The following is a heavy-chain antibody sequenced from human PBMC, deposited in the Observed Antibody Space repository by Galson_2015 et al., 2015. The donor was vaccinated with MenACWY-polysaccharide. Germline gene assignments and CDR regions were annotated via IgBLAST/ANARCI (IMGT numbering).Heavy chain of an antibody. V-gene: IGHV4-34*01. J-gene: IGHJ6*02. Sequence: ETLSLTCAVYGGSFSGYYWSWLRQPPGKGLEWIGEINHSGSTNYNPSLKSRVTISVDTSKNQFSLKLSSVTAADTAVYYCAREHGSRGRRRFDVWGQGTTVTVSS. CDR1: GGSFSGYY. CDR3: AREHGSRGRRRFDV. D-gene: IGHD6-13*01. CDR2: INHSGST.